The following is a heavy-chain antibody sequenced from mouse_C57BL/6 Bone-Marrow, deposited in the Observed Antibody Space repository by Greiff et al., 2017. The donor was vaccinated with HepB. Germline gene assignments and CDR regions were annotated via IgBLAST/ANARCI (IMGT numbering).Heavy chain of an antibody. CDR3: ARRDYGNYAWFAY. CDR1: GYTFTSYW. V-gene: IGHV1-53*01. CDR2: INPSNGGT. Sequence: QVQLQQSGTELVKPGASVKLSCKASGYTFTSYWMHWVKQRPGQGLEWIGNINPSNGGTNYNEKFKSKATLTVDKSSSTAYMQLSSLTSEDSAVYDCARRDYGNYAWFAYWGQGTLVTVSA. J-gene: IGHJ3*01. D-gene: IGHD2-1*01.